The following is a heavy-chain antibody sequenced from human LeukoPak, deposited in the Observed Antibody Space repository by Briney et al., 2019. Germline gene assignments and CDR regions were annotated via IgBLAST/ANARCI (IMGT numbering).Heavy chain of an antibody. CDR1: GFTFSSYG. CDR2: ISGSGGST. V-gene: IGHV3-23*01. Sequence: GGSLRLSCAASGFTFSSYGMSWVRQAPGRGLEWVSSISGSGGSTYYADSVKGRFTISRDNSKNTLWLQMNSLRGEDTAVYYCAKSPDFWSGYLDYWGQGTLVTVSS. J-gene: IGHJ4*02. D-gene: IGHD3-3*01. CDR3: AKSPDFWSGYLDY.